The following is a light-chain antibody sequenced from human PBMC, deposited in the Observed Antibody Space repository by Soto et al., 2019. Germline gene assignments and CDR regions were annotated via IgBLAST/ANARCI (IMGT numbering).Light chain of an antibody. J-gene: IGKJ1*01. CDR2: GAS. CDR1: QSVRSN. V-gene: IGKV3-15*01. CDR3: QQYNNWPGT. Sequence: EIVLTQSPGTLSLSPGERATLSCRASQSVRSNFLAWYQQKPGQAPRLLIYGASNRATGIPASFSGRGSGTEFTLTISSLQSEDFAVYYCQQYNNWPGTFGQGTKVDIK.